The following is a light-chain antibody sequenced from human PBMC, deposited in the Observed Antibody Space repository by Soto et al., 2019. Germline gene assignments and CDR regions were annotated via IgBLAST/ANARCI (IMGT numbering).Light chain of an antibody. J-gene: IGLJ2*01. CDR1: SGDVGNFNL. CDR3: CSYAGGSIYVL. V-gene: IGLV2-23*02. CDR2: EVS. Sequence: QSALTRPASVSGSPGQSITISCTGTSGDVGNFNLVSWYQHHPGKAPNLIIYEVSKRPSGVSNRFSGSKSGNTASLTISGLQAEDEADYYCCSYAGGSIYVLFGGGTKVTVL.